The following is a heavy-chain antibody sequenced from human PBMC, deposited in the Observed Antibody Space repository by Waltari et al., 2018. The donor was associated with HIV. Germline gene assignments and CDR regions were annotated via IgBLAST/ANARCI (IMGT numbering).Heavy chain of an antibody. Sequence: EVQLVASGGGLIEPGGSLRVYCAASGFPFSSNYMSWVRQAPGTGLEWVSVIYSGGSRYYADSVKGRFIISRDNSKNTVSLHMNSLRAEDTAVYYCARDPRSSGYYGMDVWGQGIKVTVSS. V-gene: IGHV3-53*01. CDR2: IYSGGSR. CDR3: ARDPRSSGYYGMDV. CDR1: GFPFSSNY. J-gene: IGHJ6*02. D-gene: IGHD1-26*01.